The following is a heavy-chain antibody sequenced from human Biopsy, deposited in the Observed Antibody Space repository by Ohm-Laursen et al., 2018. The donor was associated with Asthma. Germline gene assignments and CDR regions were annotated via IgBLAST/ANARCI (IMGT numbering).Heavy chain of an antibody. V-gene: IGHV4-61*01. CDR2: ISYSGST. CDR3: ARVPTTLRYFDL. J-gene: IGHJ2*01. CDR1: GGSVSSGSYY. D-gene: IGHD2-15*01. Sequence: PGTLSLTWPVSGGSVSSGSYYWSWIRQPPGKGLAWVSYISYSGSTDYNPSLKSRLTISMDTSKNQFSLKLSSVTAADTAVYYCARVPTTLRYFDLWGRGTLVTVSS.